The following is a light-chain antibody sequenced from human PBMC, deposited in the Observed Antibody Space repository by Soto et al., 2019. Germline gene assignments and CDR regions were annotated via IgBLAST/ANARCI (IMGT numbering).Light chain of an antibody. CDR2: GAS. J-gene: IGKJ1*01. V-gene: IGKV3-15*01. Sequence: EIVMTQSPATLSVSPGERATLSCRASQSISSYLAWYQQKPGQAPRLLIHGASTRATDIPARFSGGGSGAEFTLTISSLQSEHFAVYYCHQYSAWPRGTFGQGTKVEVK. CDR3: HQYSAWPRGT. CDR1: QSISSY.